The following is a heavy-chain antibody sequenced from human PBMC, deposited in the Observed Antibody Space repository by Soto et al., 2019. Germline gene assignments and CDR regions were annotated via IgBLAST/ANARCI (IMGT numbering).Heavy chain of an antibody. Sequence: PSETLSLTCTVSGGSISSYYWSWIRQPPGKGLEWIGYIYHSGSSNYNPSLKSRVTILLDTSKNQLSLKLSSVTAADTAVYYCARHQSHSSSYVDPWGQGTLVTVSS. CDR2: IYHSGSS. D-gene: IGHD6-13*01. V-gene: IGHV4-59*08. CDR1: GGSISSYY. J-gene: IGHJ5*02. CDR3: ARHQSHSSSYVDP.